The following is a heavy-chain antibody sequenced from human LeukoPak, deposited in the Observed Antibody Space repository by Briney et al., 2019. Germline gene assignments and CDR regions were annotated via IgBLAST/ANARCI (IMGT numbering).Heavy chain of an antibody. V-gene: IGHV3-15*01. D-gene: IGHD1-26*01. J-gene: IGHJ4*02. CDR3: TTRGGSFSIFDY. Sequence: GGSLRLSCAASGFTFSDAWMSWVRQPPGKGLEWGGRIKSKTDGRTTDYAAPVKGIFTIAKDDAKTPLYLQMSSMKTEDTPWYYCTTRGGSFSIFDYWGQATLVTASS. CDR2: IKSKTDGRTT. CDR1: GFTFSDAW.